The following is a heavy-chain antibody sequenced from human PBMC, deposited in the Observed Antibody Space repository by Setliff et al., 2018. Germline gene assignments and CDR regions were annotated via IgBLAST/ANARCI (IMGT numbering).Heavy chain of an antibody. D-gene: IGHD2-8*02. V-gene: IGHV3-15*01. J-gene: IGHJ4*02. CDR3: TTDPYWSDY. CDR2: IKSKPDGGTT. Sequence: PGGSLRLSCAASGFTFTNSWMNWVRQAPGKGLEWVGRIKSKPDGGTTDYAAPVKGRFTISRDDSESTLYLQMNSLKTEDTAVYYCTTDPYWSDYWGQGTLVTVSS. CDR1: GFTFTNSW.